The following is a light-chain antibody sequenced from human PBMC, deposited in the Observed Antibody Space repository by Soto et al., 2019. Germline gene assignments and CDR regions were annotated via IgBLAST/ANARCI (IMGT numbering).Light chain of an antibody. V-gene: IGKV1-39*01. J-gene: IGKJ3*01. CDR3: QQSYIPPRT. Sequence: DIQMTQSPSSLSASIGDRANITCRASQSIDNYVNWYQQKPGKAPKVLIYAASSLQSGVPSRFSGPGSGKDFPLTISSLQPEDFATYYCQQSYIPPRTSGPGPKVDLK. CDR1: QSIDNY. CDR2: AAS.